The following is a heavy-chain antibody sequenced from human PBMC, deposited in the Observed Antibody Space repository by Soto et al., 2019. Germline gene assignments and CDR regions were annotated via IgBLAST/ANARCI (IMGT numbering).Heavy chain of an antibody. CDR1: GYVFSSYW. CDR3: ARGVQGSRYFDF. Sequence: EVQLVDSGGDLVQPGGSLRLSCAASGYVFSSYWMHWVRQVPGKGPVWVSRITNDGTDTSYADFVNGRFTISRDNAKSTLYLQMNSLSVEDTAVYYCARGVQGSRYFDFWGRGTLVTVSS. J-gene: IGHJ2*01. V-gene: IGHV3-74*01. CDR2: ITNDGTDT.